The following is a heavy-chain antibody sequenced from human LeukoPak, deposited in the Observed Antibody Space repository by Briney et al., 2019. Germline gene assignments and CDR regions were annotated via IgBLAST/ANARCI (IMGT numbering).Heavy chain of an antibody. Sequence: QPGGSLRLSCAASGFTFSSYAMSWVRQAPGKGLEWVSAISGSGGSTYYADSVKGRFTISRDNSKNTLYLQMYSLRAEDAAVYYCAKPDKTFYGSGSYTSPFDYWGQGTLVTVSS. CDR1: GFTFSSYA. CDR3: AKPDKTFYGSGSYTSPFDY. D-gene: IGHD3-10*01. V-gene: IGHV3-23*01. CDR2: ISGSGGST. J-gene: IGHJ4*02.